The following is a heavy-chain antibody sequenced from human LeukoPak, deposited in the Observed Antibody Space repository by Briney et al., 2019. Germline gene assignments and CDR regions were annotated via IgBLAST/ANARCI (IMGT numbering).Heavy chain of an antibody. CDR1: GYTFTGYY. Sequence: ASVKVSCKASGYTFTGYYMHWVRQAPGQGLEWMGWINPNSGDTNYAQKFQGRVTMTRDTSINTAYMEPSRLRSDDTAVYYCARDRSPAPGRSYGRGHFDYWGQGTLVTVSS. D-gene: IGHD5-18*01. V-gene: IGHV1-2*02. J-gene: IGHJ4*02. CDR3: ARDRSPAPGRSYGRGHFDY. CDR2: INPNSGDT.